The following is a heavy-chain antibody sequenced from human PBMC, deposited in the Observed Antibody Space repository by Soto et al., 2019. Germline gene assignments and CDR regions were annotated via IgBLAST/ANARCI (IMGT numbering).Heavy chain of an antibody. J-gene: IGHJ6*02. CDR3: ARRIQLWFRAYYYYGMDV. CDR2: INHSGST. Sequence: SETLSVTCAVYGGSFSGYYWSWIRQPPGKGLEWIGEINHSGSTKYNPSLKSRVTISVDTSKNQFSLKLSSVTAADTAVYYCARRIQLWFRAYYYYGMDVWGQGTTVTVSS. V-gene: IGHV4-34*01. D-gene: IGHD5-18*01. CDR1: GGSFSGYY.